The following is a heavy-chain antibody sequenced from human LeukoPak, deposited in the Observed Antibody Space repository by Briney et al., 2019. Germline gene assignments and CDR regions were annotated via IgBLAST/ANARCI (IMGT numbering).Heavy chain of an antibody. CDR2: IKQDGGEE. D-gene: IGHD4-11*01. Sequence: GGSLRHSCAASGFTFSSYWMSWVRQAPGKGLEWVASIKQDGGEEFYVDSVKGRFTISRDNAKNSLYLQMNSLRAEDTAVYYCAREDHSNYLYWGQGTLVTVSS. CDR1: GFTFSSYW. CDR3: AREDHSNYLY. J-gene: IGHJ4*02. V-gene: IGHV3-7*01.